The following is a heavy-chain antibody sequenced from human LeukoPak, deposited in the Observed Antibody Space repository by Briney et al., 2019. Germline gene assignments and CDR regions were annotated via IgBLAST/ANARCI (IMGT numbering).Heavy chain of an antibody. CDR3: ARDVRGWDLEGYDAFDI. J-gene: IGHJ3*02. Sequence: GGSLRLSCAASGFTVRSYGMSWVRQAPGKGLEWVSAISGNGGSTYYADSVKGRFTISRDNSKNTLYLQMNSLRAEDTAVYYCARDVRGWDLEGYDAFDIWGQGTMVTVSS. CDR1: GFTVRSYG. CDR2: ISGNGGST. V-gene: IGHV3-23*01. D-gene: IGHD1-26*01.